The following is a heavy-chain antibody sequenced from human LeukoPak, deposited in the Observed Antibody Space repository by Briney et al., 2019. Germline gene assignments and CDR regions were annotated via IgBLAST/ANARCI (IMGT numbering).Heavy chain of an antibody. CDR1: GYTFTSYG. J-gene: IGHJ5*02. V-gene: IGHV1-18*01. CDR3: ARDLGQYYDTSDNWFDP. CDR2: ISAYNGNT. Sequence: ASVKVSCKASGYTFTSYGISWVRQAPGQGLEWMGWISAYNGNTNYAQKLQGRVTMTTDTSTSTAYMEVRSLRSDDTAVYYCARDLGQYYDTSDNWFDPWGQGTLVTVSS. D-gene: IGHD3-22*01.